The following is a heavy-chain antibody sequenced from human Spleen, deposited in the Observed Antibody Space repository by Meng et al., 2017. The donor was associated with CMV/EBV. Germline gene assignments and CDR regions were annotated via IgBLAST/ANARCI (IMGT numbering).Heavy chain of an antibody. CDR2: IYYSGST. J-gene: IGHJ4*02. CDR3: ARVLPLNRRFDY. CDR1: GGSISSSSYY. V-gene: IGHV4-39*07. Sequence: QLQLQDSGPGLVKPSETLSLTCTFSGGSISSSSYYWGWIRQPPGKGLEWIGSIYYSGSTYYNPSLKSRVTISVDTSKNQFSLKLSSVTAADTAVYYCARVLPLNRRFDYWGQGTLVTVSS.